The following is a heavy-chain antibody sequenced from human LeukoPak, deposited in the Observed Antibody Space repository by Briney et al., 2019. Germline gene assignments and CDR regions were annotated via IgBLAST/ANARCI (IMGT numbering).Heavy chain of an antibody. CDR1: GGSISSYY. D-gene: IGHD3-22*01. CDR3: ARQSLSYYYDSSGTNWFDP. CDR2: IYYSGST. J-gene: IGHJ5*02. Sequence: SETLSLTYTVSGGSISSYYWSWIRQPPGKGLEWIGCIYYSGSTNYNPSLKSRVTTSVDTSKNQFSLKLSSVTAADTAVYYCARQSLSYYYDSSGTNWFDPWGQGTLVTVSS. V-gene: IGHV4-59*08.